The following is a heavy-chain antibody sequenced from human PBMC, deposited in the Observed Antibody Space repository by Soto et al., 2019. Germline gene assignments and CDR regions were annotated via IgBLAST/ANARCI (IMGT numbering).Heavy chain of an antibody. CDR3: ARDLGSRSSWFPHRGSDDY. CDR2: INPSGGST. J-gene: IGHJ4*02. D-gene: IGHD3-3*01. V-gene: IGHV1-46*01. Sequence: QVQLVQSGAEVKKPGASVKVSCKASGYTFTSHYIHWVRQAPGEGLEWLGIINPSGGSTSYAQRFEGSVTMTTDTSTRTVYMELRSLRSEDTAIYYCARDLGSRSSWFPHRGSDDYWGQGTLVTVSS. CDR1: GYTFTSHY.